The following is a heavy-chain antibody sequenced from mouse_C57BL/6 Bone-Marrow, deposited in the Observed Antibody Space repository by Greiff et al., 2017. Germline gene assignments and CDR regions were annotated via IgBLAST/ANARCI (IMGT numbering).Heavy chain of an antibody. CDR2: IDPSDSET. D-gene: IGHD1-1*01. V-gene: IGHV1-52*01. J-gene: IGHJ2*01. CDR3: ARNYGSSQKGYFDY. CDR1: GYTFTSYW. Sequence: QVQLQQPGAELVRPGSSVKLSCKASGYTFTSYWMHWVKQRPIQGLEWIGNIDPSDSETHYNQKFKDKATLTVDKSASTAYMQLSSLTSEDSAVYYCARNYGSSQKGYFDYWGQGTTLTVSS.